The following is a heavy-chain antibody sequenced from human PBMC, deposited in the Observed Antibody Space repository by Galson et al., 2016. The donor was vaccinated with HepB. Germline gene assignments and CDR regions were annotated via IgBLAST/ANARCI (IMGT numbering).Heavy chain of an antibody. J-gene: IGHJ4*02. CDR1: GFTLRNYA. CDR3: AKQPREGANYDTFFDY. Sequence: SLRLSCAVSGFTLRNYAMTWVRQVPGKGLEWVSGITGSGTTTYYADSVEGRFTVSRDNSKNTPHLEMNSLRAEDTAIYFCAKQPREGANYDTFFDYWGQGTLVTVSS. V-gene: IGHV3-23*01. CDR2: ITGSGTTT. D-gene: IGHD3-9*01.